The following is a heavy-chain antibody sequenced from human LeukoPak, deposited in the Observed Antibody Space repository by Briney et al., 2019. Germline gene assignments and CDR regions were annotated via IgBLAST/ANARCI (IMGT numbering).Heavy chain of an antibody. CDR3: ARGLEMTTVTILTPWYFDL. D-gene: IGHD4-17*01. CDR1: GYTFTSYY. CDR2: IIPIFGTA. V-gene: IGHV1-69*13. J-gene: IGHJ2*01. Sequence: RASVKVSCKASGYTFTSYYMHWVRQAPGQGLEWMGGIIPIFGTANYAQKFQGRVTITADESTSTAYMELSSLRSEDTAVYYCARGLEMTTVTILTPWYFDLWGRGTLVTVSS.